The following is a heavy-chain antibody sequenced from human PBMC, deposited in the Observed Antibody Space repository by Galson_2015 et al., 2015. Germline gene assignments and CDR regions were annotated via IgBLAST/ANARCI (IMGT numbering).Heavy chain of an antibody. D-gene: IGHD2-2*01. CDR1: GYTFTSYY. CDR3: ARTADIVVVPAAMGAFDI. CDR2: INPSGGST. V-gene: IGHV1-46*01. Sequence: SVKVSCKASGYTFTSYYMHWVRQAPGQGLEWMGIINPSGGSTSYAQKFQGRVTMTRDTSTSTVYMELSSLRSEDTAVYYCARTADIVVVPAAMGAFDIWGQGTMVTVSS. J-gene: IGHJ3*02.